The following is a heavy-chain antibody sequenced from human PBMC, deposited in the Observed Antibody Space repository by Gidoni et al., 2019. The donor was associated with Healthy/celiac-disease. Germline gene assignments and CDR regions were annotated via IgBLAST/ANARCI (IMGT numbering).Heavy chain of an antibody. Sequence: EVQLLESGGGLVQPGGSLRLSCAASGFTFSSYAMSWVRQDPGKGLEWVAASSGSGGSTYYAEAVKGRLTSSRDNSKNTLYMQMNSLRAEDTAVYYCAKAVGGYWGQGTLVTVSS. CDR3: AKAVGGY. V-gene: IGHV3-23*01. CDR2: SSGSGGST. CDR1: GFTFSSYA. J-gene: IGHJ4*02.